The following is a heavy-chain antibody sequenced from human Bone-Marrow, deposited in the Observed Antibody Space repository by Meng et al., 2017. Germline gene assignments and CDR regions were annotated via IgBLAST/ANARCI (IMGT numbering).Heavy chain of an antibody. CDR3: ARANYYDSNGSLDY. CDR1: GGSFTRYY. Sequence: ESLKISCAVSGGSFTRYYWTWIRQPPGKGLEWIGEINYKGITNYNPPLKSRVSMSVDTSKNQFSLKLSSVTAADTAVYYCARANYYDSNGSLDYWGQGMLVTVSS. D-gene: IGHD3-22*01. V-gene: IGHV4-34*01. CDR2: INYKGIT. J-gene: IGHJ4*02.